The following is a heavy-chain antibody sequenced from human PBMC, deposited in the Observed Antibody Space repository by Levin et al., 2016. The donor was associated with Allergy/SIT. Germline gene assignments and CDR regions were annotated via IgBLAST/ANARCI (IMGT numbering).Heavy chain of an antibody. D-gene: IGHD3-3*01. V-gene: IGHV3-21*01. CDR3: ARDIGFWSGNWPDAFDI. Sequence: VRQMPGKGLEWVSSISSSSSYIYYAGSVKGRFTISRDNAKNSLYLQMNSLRAEDTAVYYCARDIGFWSGNWPDAFDIWGQGTMVTVSS. CDR2: ISSSSSYI. J-gene: IGHJ3*02.